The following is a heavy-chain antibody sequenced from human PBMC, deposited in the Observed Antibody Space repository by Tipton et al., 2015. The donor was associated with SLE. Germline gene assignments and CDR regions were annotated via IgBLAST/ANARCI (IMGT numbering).Heavy chain of an antibody. J-gene: IGHJ6*02. V-gene: IGHV1-69*01. Sequence: QLVQSGPEVKKPGSSVKVSCKASGGTFSSYAISWVRQAPGQGLEWMGGIIPIFGTANYAQKFQGRVTITADESTSTAYMELSSLRSEDTAVYYCARDRSYYDILTGYYLYSYCMDVGGQGTTVTVSS. CDR2: IIPIFGTA. D-gene: IGHD3-9*01. CDR3: ARDRSYYDILTGYYLYSYCMDV. CDR1: GGTFSSYA.